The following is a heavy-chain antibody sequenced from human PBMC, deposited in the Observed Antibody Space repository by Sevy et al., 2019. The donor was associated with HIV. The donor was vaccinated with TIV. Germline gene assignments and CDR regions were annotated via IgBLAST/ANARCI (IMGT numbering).Heavy chain of an antibody. D-gene: IGHD2-2*01. CDR2: ISYDGSNK. CDR1: GFTLSSYA. J-gene: IGHJ6*02. Sequence: GGSLRLSCAASGFTLSSYAMHWVRQAPGKGLEWVAVISYDGSNKYYADSVKGRFTISRDNSKNTLYLQMNSLRAEDTAVYYCARVVPLFSQLLSCCGMDVWGQGTTVTVSS. V-gene: IGHV3-30*04. CDR3: ARVVPLFSQLLSCCGMDV.